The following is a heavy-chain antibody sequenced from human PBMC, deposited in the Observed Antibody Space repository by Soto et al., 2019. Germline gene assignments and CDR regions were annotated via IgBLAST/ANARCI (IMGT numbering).Heavy chain of an antibody. CDR3: ARAHRDFWFDP. CDR2: IFDSGTT. J-gene: IGHJ5*02. V-gene: IGHV4-59*01. CDR1: GGSFSGYH. Sequence: VELQESGPGLVKPSETLSLTCTVSGGSFSGYHWAWIRQPPGKGLEWIGYIFDSGTTNFKSSLRGRVAISLDKFKNQFSLQLTSVTAADTAIYYCARAHRDFWFDPWGQGVLVIVSS.